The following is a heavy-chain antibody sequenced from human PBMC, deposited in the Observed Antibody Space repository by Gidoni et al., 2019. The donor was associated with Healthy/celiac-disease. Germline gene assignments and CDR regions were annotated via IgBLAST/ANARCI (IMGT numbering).Heavy chain of an antibody. CDR3: ARDAHYGDSETAGFDY. CDR2: IWYDGSNK. CDR1: GFTFSSYG. Sequence: QVQLVESGGGVVQPGRSLRLSCAASGFTFSSYGMHWVRQAPGKGLEWLAVIWYDGSNKYYADSVKGRFTISRDNSKNTLYLQMNSLRAEDTAVYYCARDAHYGDSETAGFDYWGQGTLVTVSS. J-gene: IGHJ4*02. V-gene: IGHV3-33*01. D-gene: IGHD4-17*01.